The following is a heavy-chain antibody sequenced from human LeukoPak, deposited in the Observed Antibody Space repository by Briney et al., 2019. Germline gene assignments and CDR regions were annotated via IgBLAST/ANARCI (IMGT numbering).Heavy chain of an antibody. D-gene: IGHD2-2*01. CDR2: IYYSGST. CDR1: GGSISSSSYY. V-gene: IGHV4-39*01. Sequence: SETLSLTCTVSGGSISSSSYYWGWVRQPPGKGLEWIANIYYSGSTYYSPSLRSRVTISVDTSKNQFSLKLTSVTAADTAVYYCARHASVSSNWPRPLDYWGQGSLVTVSS. J-gene: IGHJ4*02. CDR3: ARHASVSSNWPRPLDY.